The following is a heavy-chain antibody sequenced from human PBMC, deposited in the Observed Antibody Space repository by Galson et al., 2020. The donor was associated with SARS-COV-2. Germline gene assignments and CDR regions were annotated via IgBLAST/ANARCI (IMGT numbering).Heavy chain of an antibody. CDR3: ARFVEAANYFDY. CDR2: IRSRPNNYAT. V-gene: IGHV3-73*01. CDR1: GFAFSGSA. D-gene: IGHD6-25*01. J-gene: IGHJ4*02. Sequence: WGSLRLSCAASGFAFSGSAIHWVRQASGKGLEWVGRIRSRPNNYATAYAASVNDRFTISRDDAKNTAYLQMNSLKTEDTALYYCARFVEAANYFDYWGQGALVTVSS.